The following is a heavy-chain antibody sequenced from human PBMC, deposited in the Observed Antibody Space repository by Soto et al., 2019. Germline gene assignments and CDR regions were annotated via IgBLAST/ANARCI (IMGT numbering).Heavy chain of an antibody. D-gene: IGHD4-17*01. J-gene: IGHJ6*02. CDR3: ATGRKDDYGGVHGMDV. V-gene: IGHV1-2*04. Sequence: QVQLVQSGTEVKKPGASVKVSCRPSGYTFTAYFIHWVRQAPGQGLEWMGWISPKSGGANYAQRFQDWVTMTWDTSINSANMEMTRLRSDDTAVYYCATGRKDDYGGVHGMDVWGQGTTVTGSS. CDR2: ISPKSGGA. CDR1: GYTFTAYF.